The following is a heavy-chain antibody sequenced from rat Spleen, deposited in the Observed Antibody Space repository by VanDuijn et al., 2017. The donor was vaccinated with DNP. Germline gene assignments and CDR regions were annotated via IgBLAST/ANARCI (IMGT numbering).Heavy chain of an antibody. Sequence: QVQLKESGPGLVQPSQTLSLTCTVSGFSLTNYNVHWIRQPPGKGLEWMGIIWTGGSTEYNSALQPRLSISRDTSKSQFFLKMNSLQTEDIATYYWARGGWWYFDYWGQGVMVTVSS. CDR3: ARGGWWYFDY. CDR2: IWTGGST. D-gene: IGHD1-12*02. J-gene: IGHJ2*01. CDR1: GFSLTNYN. V-gene: IGHV2-30*01.